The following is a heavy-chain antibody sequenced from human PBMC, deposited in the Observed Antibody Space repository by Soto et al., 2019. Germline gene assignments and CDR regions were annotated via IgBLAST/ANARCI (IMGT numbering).Heavy chain of an antibody. Sequence: QVQLVQSGAEVKKPGASVKVSCKASGYTFTSYDINWVRQATGQGLEWMGWMNPNSGNTGYAQKFQGRGAMTRNTSISTAYMELSSLRSEDTAVYYGARGVDFWSGYFGWVYWGQGTLVTVSS. CDR2: MNPNSGNT. CDR1: GYTFTSYD. J-gene: IGHJ4*02. D-gene: IGHD3-3*01. V-gene: IGHV1-8*01. CDR3: ARGVDFWSGYFGWVY.